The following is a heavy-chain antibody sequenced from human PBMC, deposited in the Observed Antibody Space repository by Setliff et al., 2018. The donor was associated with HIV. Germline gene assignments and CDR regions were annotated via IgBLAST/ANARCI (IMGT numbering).Heavy chain of an antibody. Sequence: NPSETLSLTCTVSGGSISSYYWSWIRQPPGKGLEWIGYIYYSGSTNYNPSLKSRVTISVDTSKNQFSLQLNSVTAADTAVYFCARTRAPYFFDFWGQGAQVTVS. CDR1: GGSISSYY. J-gene: IGHJ4*02. V-gene: IGHV4-59*12. D-gene: IGHD1-26*01. CDR2: IYYSGST. CDR3: ARTRAPYFFDF.